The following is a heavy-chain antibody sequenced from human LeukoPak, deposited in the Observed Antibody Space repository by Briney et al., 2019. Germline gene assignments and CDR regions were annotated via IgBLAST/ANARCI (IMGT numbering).Heavy chain of an antibody. CDR2: IWYDGSNK. V-gene: IGHV3-33*01. Sequence: GGSLRLSRAASGFTFSTYGMHWVRQAPGKGLEWVAVIWYDGSNKYYADSVKGRFTISRDNSKNTLYLQMNSLRAEDTAVYYCARDTQGMDVWGKGTTVTVSS. CDR3: ARDTQGMDV. J-gene: IGHJ6*04. CDR1: GFTFSTYG.